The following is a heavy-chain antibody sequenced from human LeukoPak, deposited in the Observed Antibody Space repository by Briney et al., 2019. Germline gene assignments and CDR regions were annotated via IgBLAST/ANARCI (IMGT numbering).Heavy chain of an antibody. V-gene: IGHV1-18*01. CDR2: ISGYNGKT. Sequence: ASVKVSCKASNYTFTNYGISWVRQAPGQGLEWMGWISGYNGKTNYAQKFHARVTMTTDTSTSTAYMELRSLRSDDTAVYYCARDAREVLLWFGEFFPWGQGTLVTVPS. CDR3: ARDAREVLLWFGEFFP. D-gene: IGHD3-10*01. CDR1: NYTFTNYG. J-gene: IGHJ5*02.